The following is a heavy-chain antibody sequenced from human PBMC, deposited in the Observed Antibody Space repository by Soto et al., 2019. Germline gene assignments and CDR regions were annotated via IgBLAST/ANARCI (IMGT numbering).Heavy chain of an antibody. V-gene: IGHV4-30-4*01. Sequence: SETLSLTCTVSGGSISSGDYYWSWIRQPPGKGLEWIGYIYYSGSTYYNPSLKSRVTISVDTSKNQFSLKLSSVTAADTAVYYCARINYDFWSGYNWFDPWGQGTLVTVSS. CDR1: GGSISSGDYY. CDR3: ARINYDFWSGYNWFDP. CDR2: IYYSGST. J-gene: IGHJ5*02. D-gene: IGHD3-3*01.